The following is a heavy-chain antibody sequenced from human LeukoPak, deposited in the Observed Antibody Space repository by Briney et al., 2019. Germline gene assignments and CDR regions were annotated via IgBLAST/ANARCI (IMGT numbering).Heavy chain of an antibody. Sequence: SETLSLTCTVSGGSISSTNYYWGWIRQPPGKGLEWIGNIFYSGSTYYNPSLKSRFIISIDTSKNQFSLKLSSVTAADTALYYCARGDYYDSSGLGANWGQGTLVTVSS. CDR2: IFYSGST. V-gene: IGHV4-39*07. CDR3: ARGDYYDSSGLGAN. D-gene: IGHD3-22*01. CDR1: GGSISSTNYY. J-gene: IGHJ4*02.